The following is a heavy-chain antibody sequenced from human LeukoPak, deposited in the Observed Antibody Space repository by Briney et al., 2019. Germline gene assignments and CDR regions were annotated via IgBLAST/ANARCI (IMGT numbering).Heavy chain of an antibody. J-gene: IGHJ4*02. D-gene: IGHD3-3*01. CDR1: GYTFTSYG. CDR2: ISAYNGNT. V-gene: IGHV1-18*01. Sequence: ASVKVSCTASGYTFTSYGISWVRQAPGQGLEWMGWISAYNGNTNYAQKLQGRVTMTTDTSTSTAYMELRSLRSDDTAVYYCARDRPPFDFWSGYYRFDYWGQGTLSPSPQ. CDR3: ARDRPPFDFWSGYYRFDY.